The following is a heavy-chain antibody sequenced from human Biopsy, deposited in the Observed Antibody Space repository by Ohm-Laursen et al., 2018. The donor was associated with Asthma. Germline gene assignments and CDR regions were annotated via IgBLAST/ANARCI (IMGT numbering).Heavy chain of an antibody. Sequence: SVKVSCKTSGFPFTVYYIHWVRQAPGQGLEWMGWISLNTGDANLAQKFRGWVTMTRDTSISTAYLVLSGLKSHDTAVYYCARAPYSDAIDSWGQGTLVAVSS. CDR2: ISLNTGDA. D-gene: IGHD1-26*01. CDR3: ARAPYSDAIDS. CDR1: GFPFTVYY. J-gene: IGHJ4*02. V-gene: IGHV1-2*04.